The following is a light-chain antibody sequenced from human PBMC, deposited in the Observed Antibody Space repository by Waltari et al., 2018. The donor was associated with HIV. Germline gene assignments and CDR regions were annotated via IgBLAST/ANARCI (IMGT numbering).Light chain of an antibody. J-gene: IGLJ2*01. CDR2: EVS. CDR1: RSDCGSYNI. Sequence: QSAMPQPASVSGSPGQSITLPCTGTRSDCGSYNIVSCYQQHPGKAPKPMIYEVSKRPSGVSNRFSGSKSGNTASLTISGLQAEDEADYYCCSYAGSSTFVVFGGGTKLTVL. CDR3: CSYAGSSTFVV. V-gene: IGLV2-23*02.